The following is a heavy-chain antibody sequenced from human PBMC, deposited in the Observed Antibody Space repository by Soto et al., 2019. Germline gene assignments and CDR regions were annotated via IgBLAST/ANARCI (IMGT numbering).Heavy chain of an antibody. CDR1: GFTFSNYA. CDR3: AKPPDFSDY. Sequence: VQVLESGGGLVQPGESLILSCAASGFTFSNYAMCWVRQAPGKGLEWVSSIGANGANRYYAESVRGRFSISRDNSKNIMYLQMNSLRADDTAVYYCAKPPDFSDYWGQGTLVTVSS. J-gene: IGHJ4*02. CDR2: IGANGANR. V-gene: IGHV3-23*01.